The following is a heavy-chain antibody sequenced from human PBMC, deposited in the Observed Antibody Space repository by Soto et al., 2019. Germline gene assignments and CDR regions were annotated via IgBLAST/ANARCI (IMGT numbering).Heavy chain of an antibody. CDR1: GFTMSHYY. Sequence: PGGSLRLSCVASGFTMSHYYMSWVRQAPGKGLEWVSTILDTGTTVFYADSVKGRFTVSRDNSNNTLYVQMNNLRADDTAVYYCVKNSGWFNTWGQGALVTVSS. CDR3: VKNSGWFNT. J-gene: IGHJ5*02. D-gene: IGHD3-10*01. V-gene: IGHV3-23*01. CDR2: ILDTGTTV.